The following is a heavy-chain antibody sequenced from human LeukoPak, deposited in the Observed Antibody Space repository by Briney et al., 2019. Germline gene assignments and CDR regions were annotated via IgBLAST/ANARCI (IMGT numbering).Heavy chain of an antibody. CDR1: GFTFSSYA. J-gene: IGHJ3*02. CDR3: AKDRTPGGDYGDAFDI. D-gene: IGHD2-21*02. CDR2: ISGSGGST. V-gene: IGHV3-23*01. Sequence: GGSLRLSCAASGFTFSSYAMHWVRQAPGKGLEWVSAISGSGGSTYYADSVKGRFTISRDNSKNTLYLQMNSLRAEDTAVYYCAKDRTPGGDYGDAFDIWGQGTMVTVSS.